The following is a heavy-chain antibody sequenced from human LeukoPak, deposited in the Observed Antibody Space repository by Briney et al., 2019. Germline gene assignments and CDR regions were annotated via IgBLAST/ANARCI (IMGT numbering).Heavy chain of an antibody. CDR1: GGTFSSYA. Sequence: GASVKVSCKASGGTFSSYAISWVRQAPGQGLEWMGRIIPIFGTANYAQKFQGRVTITTDESTSTAYMELSSLRSEDTAVYYCARDRAYSGSYPFDYWGQGTLVTVPS. D-gene: IGHD1-26*01. V-gene: IGHV1-69*05. J-gene: IGHJ4*02. CDR3: ARDRAYSGSYPFDY. CDR2: IIPIFGTA.